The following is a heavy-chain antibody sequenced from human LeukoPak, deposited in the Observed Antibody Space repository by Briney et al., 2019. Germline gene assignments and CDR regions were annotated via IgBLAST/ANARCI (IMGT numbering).Heavy chain of an antibody. J-gene: IGHJ6*02. Sequence: PGGSLRLSCAASGFTFTSSCMHWVRQAPGKGLVWVSRVNSDGSSTTYADSVKGRFTISRDNAKNTLYLQMNSLRAEDTAVYYCARGRYYGMDVWAQGTTVSVSS. V-gene: IGHV3-74*01. CDR1: GFTFTSSC. CDR3: ARGRYYGMDV. CDR2: VNSDGSST.